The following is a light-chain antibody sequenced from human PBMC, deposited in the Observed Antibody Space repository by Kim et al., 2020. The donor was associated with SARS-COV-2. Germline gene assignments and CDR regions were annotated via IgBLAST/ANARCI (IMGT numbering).Light chain of an antibody. CDR3: QQYYSYQYN. CDR1: QGISSY. Sequence: AIRMTQSPSSFSASTGDRVTITCRASQGISSYLAWYQQKPGKAPKLLIYAASTLQSGVPSRFSGSGSGTDFTLTISCLQSEDFATYYCQQYYSYQYNFGQGTKLEI. J-gene: IGKJ2*01. V-gene: IGKV1-8*01. CDR2: AAS.